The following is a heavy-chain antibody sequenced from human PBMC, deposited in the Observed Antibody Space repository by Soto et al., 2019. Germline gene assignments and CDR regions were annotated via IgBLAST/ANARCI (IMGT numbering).Heavy chain of an antibody. D-gene: IGHD3-3*01. CDR3: ARDDKGDFWSGYRRFDP. Sequence: QVQLVQSGAEVKKPGSSVKVSCKASGGTFSSYAISWVRQAPGQGLERMGGIIPIFGTANYAQKFQARVTITADVSTSTAYMYLSSLRSKDTAVYYCARDDKGDFWSGYRRFDPCGQGTLVIVAS. CDR1: GGTFSSYA. CDR2: IIPIFGTA. J-gene: IGHJ5*02. V-gene: IGHV1-69*01.